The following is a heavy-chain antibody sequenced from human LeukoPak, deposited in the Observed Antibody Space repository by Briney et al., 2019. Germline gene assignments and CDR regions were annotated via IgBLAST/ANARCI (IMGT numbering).Heavy chain of an antibody. CDR2: IYYSGRT. CDR3: ARLKGSVDYMDV. CDR1: GGSVGNTGSY. J-gene: IGHJ6*03. V-gene: IGHV4-39*02. D-gene: IGHD3-10*01. Sequence: SSETLSLTCNVSGGSVGNTGSYWGWTRQPPGKGLEWIGSIYYSGRTYHNPSLKSRVTISVDTSKSHFSLKVNSVTAADTGVYYCARLKGSVDYMDVWGKGVTAIVSS.